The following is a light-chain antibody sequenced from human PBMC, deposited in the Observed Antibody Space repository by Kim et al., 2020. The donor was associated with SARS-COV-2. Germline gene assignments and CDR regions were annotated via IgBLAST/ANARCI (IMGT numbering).Light chain of an antibody. J-gene: IGLJ2*01. V-gene: IGLV3-19*01. CDR3: NSRDSSGNHVV. CDR1: SLRRYY. Sequence: ALGQTVRIKCQGDSLRRYYASWYHQRPGQAPGVVMYGKNNRTSGRPDRFSGSSSGNTASLTITGAQAEDEAEYYCNSRDSSGNHVVFGGGTQLTVL. CDR2: GKN.